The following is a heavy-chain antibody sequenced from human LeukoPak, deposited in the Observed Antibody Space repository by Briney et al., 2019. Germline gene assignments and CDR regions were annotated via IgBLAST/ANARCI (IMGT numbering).Heavy chain of an antibody. J-gene: IGHJ4*02. CDR3: ARVRSGVLLWFGEVDY. CDR2: IYYSGST. V-gene: IGHV4-59*01. CDR1: GGPISSYY. D-gene: IGHD3-10*01. Sequence: SETLSLTCTVSGGPISSYYWSWIRQPPGKGLEWIGYIYYSGSTNYNPSLKSRVTISVDTSKNQFSLKLSSVTAADTAVYYCARVRSGVLLWFGEVDYWGQGTLVTVSS.